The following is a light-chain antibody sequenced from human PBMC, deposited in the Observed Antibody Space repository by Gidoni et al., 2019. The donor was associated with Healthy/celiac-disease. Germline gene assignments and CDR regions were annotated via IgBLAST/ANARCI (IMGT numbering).Light chain of an antibody. CDR3: QQHGSSPFP. V-gene: IGKV3-20*01. Sequence: ELVLTQSPGTLSLSPGERATLSCRASQSVSSSYLAWYQQKPGQAPRLLIYGASSRATGIPDRFSGSGSGTDFTLTISRLEPEDFAVYYCQQHGSSPFPFGGGTKVEIK. CDR1: QSVSSSY. J-gene: IGKJ4*01. CDR2: GAS.